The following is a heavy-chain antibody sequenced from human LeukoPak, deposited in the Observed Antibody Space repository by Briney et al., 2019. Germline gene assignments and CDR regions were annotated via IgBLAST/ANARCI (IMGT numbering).Heavy chain of an antibody. CDR2: ISYDGSSK. Sequence: PGGSLRLSCAASGFTFSSYGMHWGRQPPGKGLEWVAVISYDGSSKYYADSVKGRFTISRDNSKNTLYLKMNSLTAADTAVYYCAKDYSEWSPPLAPWGQGTLVTVSS. CDR1: GFTFSSYG. D-gene: IGHD1-26*01. J-gene: IGHJ5*02. CDR3: AKDYSEWSPPLAP. V-gene: IGHV3-30*18.